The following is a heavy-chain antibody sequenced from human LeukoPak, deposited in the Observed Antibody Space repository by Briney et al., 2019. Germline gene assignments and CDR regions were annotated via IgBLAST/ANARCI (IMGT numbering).Heavy chain of an antibody. Sequence: KPSETLSLTCTVSGGSISSYYWSWIRQPPGKGLEWIGYIYYSRSTNYNPSLKSRVTISVDTSKNQFSLKLSSVTAADTAVYYCARVRITGTTTAFDYWGQGTLVTVSS. J-gene: IGHJ4*02. CDR2: IYYSRST. V-gene: IGHV4-59*01. CDR3: ARVRITGTTTAFDY. CDR1: GGSISSYY. D-gene: IGHD1-7*01.